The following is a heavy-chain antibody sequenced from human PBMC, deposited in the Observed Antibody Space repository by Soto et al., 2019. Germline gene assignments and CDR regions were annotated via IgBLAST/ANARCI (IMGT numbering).Heavy chain of an antibody. CDR2: TWYDGSNK. Sequence: QVQLVESGGGVVQPGRSLRLSCAASGFTFSSYSMHWVRQAPGKGLEWVAVTWYDGSNKYYADSVKGRFTISRDNSKNTLYLQMNSLRAEDTTVYYCARDRGDYGDYLDYWGQGTLVTVSS. V-gene: IGHV3-33*01. CDR1: GFTFSSYS. J-gene: IGHJ4*02. D-gene: IGHD4-17*01. CDR3: ARDRGDYGDYLDY.